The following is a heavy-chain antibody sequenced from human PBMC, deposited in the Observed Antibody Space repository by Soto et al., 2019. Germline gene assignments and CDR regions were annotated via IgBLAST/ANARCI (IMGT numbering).Heavy chain of an antibody. J-gene: IGHJ4*02. V-gene: IGHV3-30*18. CDR2: TSYDGRNK. CDR3: AKEGLTYTGYDLRYFDY. CDR1: GFTFSSYG. Sequence: GGSLRLSCAASGFTFSSYGMHWVRQAPGKGLEWVAVTSYDGRNKYYADSVKGRFTISRDNSKNTLYLQMNSLRAEDTAVYYCAKEGLTYTGYDLRYFDYWGQGTLVTVSS. D-gene: IGHD5-12*01.